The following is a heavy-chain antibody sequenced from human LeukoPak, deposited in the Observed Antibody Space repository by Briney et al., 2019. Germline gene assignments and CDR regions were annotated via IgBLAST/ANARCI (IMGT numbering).Heavy chain of an antibody. CDR2: INENGDIA. D-gene: IGHD1-26*01. CDR3: AKARWEPNFDY. J-gene: IGHJ4*02. CDR1: GFTFDDYA. Sequence: PGGSLRLSCAASGFTFDDYAMHWVRHGPGKSLEWVSLINENGDIAYYGDSVRGRFTVSRDNAKNSLYLQMNSLTTDDTALYYCAKARWEPNFDYWGQGTLVTVSS. V-gene: IGHV3-43*02.